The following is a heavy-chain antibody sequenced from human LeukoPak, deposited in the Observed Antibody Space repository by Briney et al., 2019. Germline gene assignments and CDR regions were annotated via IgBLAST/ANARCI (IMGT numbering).Heavy chain of an antibody. D-gene: IGHD5-12*01. CDR3: ARGPVDSLNWFDP. CDR1: GFSFSVYW. J-gene: IGHJ5*02. CDR2: ISSSGSTI. V-gene: IGHV3-11*01. Sequence: GGSLRLSCAASGFSFSVYWMHWVRHAPGKGLEWVSYISSSGSTIYYADSVKGRFTISRDNAKNSLYLQMNSLRAEDTAVYYCARGPVDSLNWFDPWGQGTLVTVSS.